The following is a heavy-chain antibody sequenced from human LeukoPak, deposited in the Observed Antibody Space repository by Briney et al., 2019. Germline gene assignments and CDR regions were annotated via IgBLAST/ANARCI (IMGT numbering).Heavy chain of an antibody. D-gene: IGHD6-19*01. CDR1: GSTFSSYA. V-gene: IGHV3-23*01. J-gene: IGHJ4*02. CDR3: AKDLVIAVAGTFDY. Sequence: GGSLRLSCAASGSTFSSYAMSWVRQAPGKGLEWVSAISGSGGSTYYADSVKGRFTISRDNSKNTLYLQMNSLRAEDTAVYYCAKDLVIAVAGTFDYWGQGTLVTVSS. CDR2: ISGSGGST.